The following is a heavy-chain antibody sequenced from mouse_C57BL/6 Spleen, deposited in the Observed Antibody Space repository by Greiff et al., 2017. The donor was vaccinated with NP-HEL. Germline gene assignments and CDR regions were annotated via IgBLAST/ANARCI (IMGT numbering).Heavy chain of an antibody. CDR1: GFTFSDAW. Sequence: EVQLQQSGGGLVQPGGSMKLSCAASGFTFSDAWMDWVRQSPEKGLEWVAEIRNKANNHATSYAESVKGRFTISRDDSKSSVYLQLNSLRAEDTGIYYCTRESMDYWGQGTSVTVSS. CDR2: IRNKANNHAT. J-gene: IGHJ4*01. V-gene: IGHV6-6*01. CDR3: TRESMDY.